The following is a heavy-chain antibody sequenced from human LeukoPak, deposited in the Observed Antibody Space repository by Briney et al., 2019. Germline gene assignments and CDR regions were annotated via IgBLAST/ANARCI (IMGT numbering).Heavy chain of an antibody. Sequence: ASVKVSCKASGYTFTTYNINWVRQAPGQGLEWMGWISGYNGNTNYAQKFQGRVTMTRNTSISTAYMDLSSLRSEDTAVYYCARGSGGATKYWGQGTLVTVSS. J-gene: IGHJ4*02. CDR3: ARGSGGATKY. CDR2: ISGYNGNT. V-gene: IGHV1-8*02. CDR1: GYTFTTYN. D-gene: IGHD1-26*01.